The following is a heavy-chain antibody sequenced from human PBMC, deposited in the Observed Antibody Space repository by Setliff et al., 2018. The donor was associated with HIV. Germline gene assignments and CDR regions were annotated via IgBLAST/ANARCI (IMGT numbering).Heavy chain of an antibody. CDR1: GFTFSDYY. CDR3: ARDKDEDYGSTSFDY. CDR2: ISRDGNTI. D-gene: IGHD4-17*01. J-gene: IGHJ4*02. V-gene: IGHV3-11*01. Sequence: GGSLRLSCAASGFTFSDYYMSWLRQAPGEGLEWVSYISRDGNTIYYADSVKGRFTISRDNTKNSLYLQLNSLRPEDTAVYYCARDKDEDYGSTSFDYWGQGILVTVSS.